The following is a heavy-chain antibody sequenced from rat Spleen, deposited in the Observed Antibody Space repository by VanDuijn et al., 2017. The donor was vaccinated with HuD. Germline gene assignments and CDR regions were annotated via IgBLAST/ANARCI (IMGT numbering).Heavy chain of an antibody. D-gene: IGHD1-11*01. V-gene: IGHV5-25*01. CDR1: GFTFTNYD. Sequence: EVQLVESGGGLVQPGRSLKLSCTASGFTFTNYDMAWVRQAPTRGLEWVATISSGGGATYYSDSVKGRFTISRDNAKSTLYLQMDSLRSEDTATYYCVRWTYTLRGFDYWGQGVMVTVSS. J-gene: IGHJ2*01. CDR3: VRWTYTLRGFDY. CDR2: ISSGGGAT.